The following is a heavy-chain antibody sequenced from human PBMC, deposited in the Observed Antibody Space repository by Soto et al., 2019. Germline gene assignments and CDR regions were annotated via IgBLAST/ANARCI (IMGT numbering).Heavy chain of an antibody. V-gene: IGHV2-26*01. Sequence: QVTLKESGPVLVKPTETLMLTCTVSGFSLSNARMGVSWIRQPPGKALEWLAHIFSNDEKSYSTSLKSRLTISKDTSKSQVVLTMTNMDPVDTATYYCARLGGLYGSGSNNWFDPWGQGTLVTVSS. CDR2: IFSNDEK. D-gene: IGHD3-10*01. CDR3: ARLGGLYGSGSNNWFDP. CDR1: GFSLSNARMG. J-gene: IGHJ5*02.